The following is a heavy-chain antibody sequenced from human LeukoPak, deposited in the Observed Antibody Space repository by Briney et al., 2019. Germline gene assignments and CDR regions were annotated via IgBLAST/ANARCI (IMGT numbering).Heavy chain of an antibody. D-gene: IGHD2-15*01. V-gene: IGHV3-74*01. CDR1: GFTFSRYW. Sequence: GGSLRLSCAASGFTFSRYWMLWVRQAPGKGLVWVSRINLDGSKTNYADSVKGRFTISRDNAKNTVYLQMSSLRADDTAVYYCARVSTGSSSYDYWGQGTLDTVSS. CDR3: ARVSTGSSSYDY. J-gene: IGHJ4*02. CDR2: INLDGSKT.